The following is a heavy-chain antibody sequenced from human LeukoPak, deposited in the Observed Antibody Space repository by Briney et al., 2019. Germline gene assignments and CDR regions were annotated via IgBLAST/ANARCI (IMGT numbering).Heavy chain of an antibody. CDR3: AAVAGSSLSRNYFDP. CDR1: GFNFYDYA. Sequence: PGRSLRLSCAASGFNFYDYAMHWVRQPPGKGLEWVSGISWNSANIGYADSVKGRFTISRDNAKNSLYLQMNSLRDEDSAFYYCAAVAGSSLSRNYFDPWGQGTLVTVSS. CDR2: ISWNSANI. J-gene: IGHJ5*02. V-gene: IGHV3-9*01. D-gene: IGHD6-6*01.